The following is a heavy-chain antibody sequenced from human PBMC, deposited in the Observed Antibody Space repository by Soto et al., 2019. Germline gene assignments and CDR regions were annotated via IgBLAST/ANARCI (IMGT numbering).Heavy chain of an antibody. D-gene: IGHD5-18*01. CDR3: AADRKGYSYGYYYYYGMDV. CDR2: IVVGSGNT. CDR1: GFTFTSSA. V-gene: IGHV1-58*01. Sequence: SVKVSCKASGFTFTSSAVQWVRQARGQRLEWIGWIVVGSGNTNYAQKFQERVTITRDMSTSTAYMELSSLRSEDTAVYYCAADRKGYSYGYYYYYGMDVWGQGTTVTVSS. J-gene: IGHJ6*02.